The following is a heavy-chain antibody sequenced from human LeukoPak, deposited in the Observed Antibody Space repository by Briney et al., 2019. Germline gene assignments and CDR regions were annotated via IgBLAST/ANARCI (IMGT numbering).Heavy chain of an antibody. CDR3: ARGYYDSSGYSNPFDY. D-gene: IGHD3-22*01. V-gene: IGHV4-4*02. J-gene: IGHJ4*02. CDR2: IYHSGST. Sequence: SETLSLTCAVSGGSISSSNWWSWVRQPPGKGLEWIGEIYHSGSTNYNPSLKSRVTVSVGTSKNQFSLRLTSVTAEDTAVYYCARGYYDSSGYSNPFDYWGQGTLVTVSS. CDR1: GGSISSSNW.